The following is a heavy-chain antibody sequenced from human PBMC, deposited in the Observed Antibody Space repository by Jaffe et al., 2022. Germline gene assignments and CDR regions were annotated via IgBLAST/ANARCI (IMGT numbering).Heavy chain of an antibody. D-gene: IGHD3-10*01. V-gene: IGHV4-38-2*02. CDR2: IYHSGST. CDR1: GYSISSGYY. CDR3: ARDGRYYGSGSECAFDI. J-gene: IGHJ3*02. Sequence: QVQLQESGPGLVKPSETLSLTCAVSGYSISSGYYWGWIRQPPGKGLEWIGSIYHSGSTYYNPSLKSRVTISVDTSKNQFSLKLSSVTAADTAVYYCARDGRYYGSGSECAFDIWGQGTMVTVSS.